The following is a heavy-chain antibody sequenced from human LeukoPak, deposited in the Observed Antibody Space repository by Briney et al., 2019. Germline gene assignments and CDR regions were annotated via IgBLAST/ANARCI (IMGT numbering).Heavy chain of an antibody. V-gene: IGHV3-7*01. Sequence: CWMSWVRQAPGKGLEWGANLNQGGSGKYYVDSVKGRFTISRDDAKNSLYVQMNSLRDEDTAVYYCARVGYSGWNLEYWGQGTLVTVSS. J-gene: IGHJ4*02. CDR1: CW. CDR3: ARVGYSGWNLEY. D-gene: IGHD5-12*01. CDR2: LNQGGSGK.